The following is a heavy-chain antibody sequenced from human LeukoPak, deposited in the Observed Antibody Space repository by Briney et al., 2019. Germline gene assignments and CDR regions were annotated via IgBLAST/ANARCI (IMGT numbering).Heavy chain of an antibody. D-gene: IGHD2-15*01. CDR1: GASISSYY. J-gene: IGHJ4*02. CDR3: ASRYCSGGSCFFSALFDY. V-gene: IGHV4-59*01. CDR2: IYYSGST. Sequence: SETLSLTCTVSGASISSYYWSWIRQPPGKGLEWIGYIYYSGSTNYNPSLKSRVTISVDTSKNQFSLKLSSVTAADTAVYYCASRYCSGGSCFFSALFDYWGQGTLVTVSS.